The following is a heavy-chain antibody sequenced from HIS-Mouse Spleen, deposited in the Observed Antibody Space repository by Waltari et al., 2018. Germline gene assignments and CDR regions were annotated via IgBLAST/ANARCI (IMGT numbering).Heavy chain of an antibody. Sequence: QLQLQESGPGLVKPSETLSLTCTVSGGSISSSSYYWGWIRQPPGKGLEWIGSIYYSGSTYYNPSRKSRVAISADTSKNQFSLKLSSVTAADTAVYYCAREIPYSSSWYDWYFDLWGRGTLVTVSS. V-gene: IGHV4-39*07. J-gene: IGHJ2*01. D-gene: IGHD6-13*01. CDR1: GGSISSSSYY. CDR3: AREIPYSSSWYDWYFDL. CDR2: IYYSGST.